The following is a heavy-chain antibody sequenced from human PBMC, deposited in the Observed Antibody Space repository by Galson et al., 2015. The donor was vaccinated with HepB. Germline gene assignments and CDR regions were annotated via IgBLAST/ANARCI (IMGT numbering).Heavy chain of an antibody. CDR2: ISGSGGST. D-gene: IGHD1-26*01. CDR3: ATESGSYYQYKPAAPFDY. J-gene: IGHJ4*02. V-gene: IGHV3-23*01. CDR1: GFTFSSNA. Sequence: SLRLSCAVSGFTFSSNAMSWVRQAPGKGLEWVSAISGSGGSTYYADSVKGRFTISRDNSKNTLYLQMNSLRAEDTAVYYCATESGSYYQYKPAAPFDYWGQGTLVTVSS.